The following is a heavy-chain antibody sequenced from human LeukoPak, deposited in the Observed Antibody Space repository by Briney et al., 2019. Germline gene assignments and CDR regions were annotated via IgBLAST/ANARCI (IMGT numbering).Heavy chain of an antibody. CDR3: ARGRNSGGYYYYYMDV. CDR2: IKQDGSEK. CDR1: GFTFSSYW. V-gene: IGHV3-7*01. Sequence: PGGSLRLSCAASGFTFSSYWMSWVRQAPGKGLEWVANIKQDGSEKYYVDSVKGRFTISRDNAKNSLYLQMNSLRAEDTAVYYCARGRNSGGYYYYYMDVWGKGTTVTVSS. D-gene: IGHD2-8*02. J-gene: IGHJ6*03.